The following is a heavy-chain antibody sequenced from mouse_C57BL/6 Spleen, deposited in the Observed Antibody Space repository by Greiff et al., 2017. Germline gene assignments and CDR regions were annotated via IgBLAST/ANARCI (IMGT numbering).Heavy chain of an antibody. CDR2: ISSGSSTI. J-gene: IGHJ4*01. CDR3: ARGDRWSPYGMDY. D-gene: IGHD2-3*01. V-gene: IGHV5-17*01. Sequence: EVMLVESGGGLVKPGGSLKLSCAASGFTFSDYGMHWVRQAPEKGLEWVAYISSGSSTIYYADTVKGRFTISRDNAKNTLFLQMTSLRSEDTAMYYCARGDRWSPYGMDYWGQGTSVTVSS. CDR1: GFTFSDYG.